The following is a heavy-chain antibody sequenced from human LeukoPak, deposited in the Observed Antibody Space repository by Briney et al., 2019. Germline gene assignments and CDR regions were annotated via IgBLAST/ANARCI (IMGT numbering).Heavy chain of an antibody. V-gene: IGHV3-30*02. J-gene: IGHJ3*02. Sequence: PGGSLRLSCAASGFTFSGYGMHWVRQAPGKGLEWVAFIRYDGSNKYYADSVKGRFTISRDNSKNTLYLQMNSLRSDDTAVYYCARVRNRGGSYSAFDIWGQGTMVTVSS. CDR3: ARVRNRGGSYSAFDI. CDR1: GFTFSGYG. D-gene: IGHD1-26*01. CDR2: IRYDGSNK.